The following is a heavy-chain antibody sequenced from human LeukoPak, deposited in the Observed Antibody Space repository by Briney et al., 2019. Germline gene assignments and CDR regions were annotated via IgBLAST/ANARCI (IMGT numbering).Heavy chain of an antibody. J-gene: IGHJ4*02. V-gene: IGHV4-30-2*01. D-gene: IGHD3-3*01. CDR1: GGSISSGGYS. CDR2: IYHSGST. Sequence: PSQTLSLTCAVSGGSISSGGYSWSWIRQPPGKGLEWIGYIYHSGSTYYNPSLKSRVTISVDRSKNQFSLKLSSVTAADTAVYYCARAGWSGYYLDYWGQRTLVTVSS. CDR3: ARAGWSGYYLDY.